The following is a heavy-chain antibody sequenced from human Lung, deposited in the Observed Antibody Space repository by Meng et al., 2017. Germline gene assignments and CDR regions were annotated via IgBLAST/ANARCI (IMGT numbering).Heavy chain of an antibody. J-gene: IGHJ4*02. CDR2: LIAVFDKT. Sequence: QVQLVQSGAEVKKPGSSVKVACKTSGGSFSTHTFSWVRQAPGQGLEWMGGLIAVFDKTKAAPRFQDRVTFTAGESTSTAYMELSSLTFDDTAVYFCARGRRNEPLFDYWGQGTLVTVSS. D-gene: IGHD1-14*01. CDR1: GGSFSTHT. V-gene: IGHV1-69*13. CDR3: ARGRRNEPLFDY.